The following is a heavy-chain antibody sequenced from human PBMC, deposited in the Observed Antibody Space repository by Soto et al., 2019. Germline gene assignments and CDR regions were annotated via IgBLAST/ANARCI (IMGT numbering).Heavy chain of an antibody. CDR2: IKQDGSEK. Sequence: PGGSLRLSCAASGFTFSSYWMSWVRQAPGKGLEWVANIKQDGSEKYYVDSVKGRFTISRDNAKNSLYLQMNSLRAEDTAVYYCAREGSYYDFWSGYPGDYYIDVWGKGTTVTVSS. D-gene: IGHD3-3*01. CDR1: GFTFSSYW. CDR3: AREGSYYDFWSGYPGDYYIDV. J-gene: IGHJ6*03. V-gene: IGHV3-7*01.